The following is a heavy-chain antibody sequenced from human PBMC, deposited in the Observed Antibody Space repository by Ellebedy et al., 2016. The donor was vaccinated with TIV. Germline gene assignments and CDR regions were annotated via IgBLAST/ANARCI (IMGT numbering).Heavy chain of an antibody. CDR1: GYSFTSYW. Sequence: GESLKISCKGSGYSFTSYWIGWVRQMPGKGLEWMGIIYPGESDTRYSPSFQGQVTISADKSISTAYLQWSSLRASDTAMYYCARQGDYGDYAPEEIWFDPWGQGTLVTVSS. CDR2: IYPGESDT. CDR3: ARQGDYGDYAPEEIWFDP. D-gene: IGHD4-17*01. J-gene: IGHJ5*02. V-gene: IGHV5-51*01.